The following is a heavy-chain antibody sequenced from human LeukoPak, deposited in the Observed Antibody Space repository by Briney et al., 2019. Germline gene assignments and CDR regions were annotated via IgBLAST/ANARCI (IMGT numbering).Heavy chain of an antibody. CDR1: GFSFKDYN. CDR2: ITYDGSNK. V-gene: IGHV3-30*18. J-gene: IGHJ4*02. D-gene: IGHD1-26*01. CDR3: AKDGHKKRLVGTTTRGHFDY. Sequence: GSSLRLSCAASGFSFKDYNMHWVRQAPGKGLEWVAVITYDGSNKYYTNSVKGRFTISRDNSQNTLYLQMNSLRPEDTAVYYCAKDGHKKRLVGTTTRGHFDYWGQGTLVTVSS.